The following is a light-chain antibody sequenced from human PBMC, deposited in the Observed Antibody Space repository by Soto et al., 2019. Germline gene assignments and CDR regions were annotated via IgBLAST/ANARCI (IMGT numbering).Light chain of an antibody. CDR3: QHYNSYSEA. J-gene: IGKJ1*01. CDR1: QSVSSSY. V-gene: IGKV3-20*01. Sequence: EIVLTQSPGTLSLSPGERATLSCRASQSVSSSYLAWYQQKPGQAPRLLIYGASSRATGIPDRFSGSGSGTEFTLTISSLQPDDFATYYCQHYNSYSEAFGQGTTGDIK. CDR2: GAS.